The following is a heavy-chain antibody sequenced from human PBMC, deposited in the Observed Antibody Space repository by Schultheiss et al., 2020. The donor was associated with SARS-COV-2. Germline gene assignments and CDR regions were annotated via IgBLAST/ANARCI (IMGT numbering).Heavy chain of an antibody. CDR1: GGSISSGGYY. V-gene: IGHV4-61*08. CDR2: IHYSRGT. D-gene: IGHD6-6*01. CDR3: ARDESSSPFDY. J-gene: IGHJ4*02. Sequence: SETLSLTCTVSGGSISSGGYYWSWIRQHPGKGLEWIGYIHYSRGTSYNPSLKSRVTISVDTSKNQFSLKLSSVTAADTAVYYCARDESSSPFDYWGQGTLVTVSS.